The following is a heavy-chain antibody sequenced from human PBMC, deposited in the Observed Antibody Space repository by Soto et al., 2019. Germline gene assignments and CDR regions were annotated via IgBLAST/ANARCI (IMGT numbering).Heavy chain of an antibody. CDR1: GYTFTNFG. D-gene: IGHD3-9*01. CDR2: INANNDKT. V-gene: IGHV1-18*01. CDR3: TRDPMTGYLQFDY. Sequence: QVQLVQSEAEVKKPGASVKVSCRASGYTFTNFGISWVRQAPGQGLEWMGWINANNDKTNYGQALQGRVTMTTDTSTSTAYMELRNLRSDDTAVYYCTRDPMTGYLQFDYWRQGTLVTVSS. J-gene: IGHJ4*02.